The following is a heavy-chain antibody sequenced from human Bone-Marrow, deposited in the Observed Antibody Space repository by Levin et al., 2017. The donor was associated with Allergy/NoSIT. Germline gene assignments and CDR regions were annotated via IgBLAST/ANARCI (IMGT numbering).Heavy chain of an antibody. J-gene: IGHJ4*02. D-gene: IGHD2-15*01. CDR1: NYSISSDFH. Sequence: LSLTCAVSNYSISSDFHWGWIRQPPGKGLEWIGSIDQSGNTYYNPSLKSRVTISLDTSKNQFSLRLTSVTAADTAVYYCAKTLGYCSGDGCYYYFDQWGQGTLVTVSS. V-gene: IGHV4-38-2*01. CDR2: IDQSGNT. CDR3: AKTLGYCSGDGCYYYFDQ.